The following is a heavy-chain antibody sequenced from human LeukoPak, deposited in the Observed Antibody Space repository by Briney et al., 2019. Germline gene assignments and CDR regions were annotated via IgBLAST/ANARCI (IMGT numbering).Heavy chain of an antibody. D-gene: IGHD6-6*01. CDR2: ISSSSSYI. Sequence: GGSLRLSCAASGFTFSSYSMIWVRQAPGKGLEWVSSISSSSSYIYYADSVKGGCTNYRDNDKNTLYLQMKHLRAEDTDVYYCAKVRPSIAARRPYFDYWGQGTPVTVAS. V-gene: IGHV3-21*04. J-gene: IGHJ4*02. CDR1: GFTFSSYS. CDR3: AKVRPSIAARRPYFDY.